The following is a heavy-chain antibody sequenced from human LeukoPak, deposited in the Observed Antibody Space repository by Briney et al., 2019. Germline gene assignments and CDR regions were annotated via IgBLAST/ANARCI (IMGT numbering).Heavy chain of an antibody. CDR3: TRGGVDY. Sequence: GGSLRLSCAASGFTFDDYGMSWVRQAPGKGLVWVSRINSDGSITTYADSVKGRFTISRDNAKNTVYLQMNSLRAEDTAVYYCTRGGVDYWGQGTLVTVSS. V-gene: IGHV3-74*01. CDR1: GFTFDDYG. CDR2: INSDGSIT. D-gene: IGHD3-10*01. J-gene: IGHJ4*02.